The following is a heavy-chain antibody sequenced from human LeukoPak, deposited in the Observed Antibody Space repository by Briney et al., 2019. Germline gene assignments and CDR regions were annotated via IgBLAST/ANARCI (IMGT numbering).Heavy chain of an antibody. J-gene: IGHJ5*02. D-gene: IGHD3-10*01. CDR1: GGSISSYY. CDR3: ARDTLLWFGDRGWFDP. V-gene: IGHV4-59*01. Sequence: KSSETLSLTCTVSGGSISSYYWSWIRQPPGKGLEWIGYIYYSGSTNYNPSLKSRVTISVDTSKNQFSLKLSSVTVADTAVYYCARDTLLWFGDRGWFDPWGQGTLVTVSS. CDR2: IYYSGST.